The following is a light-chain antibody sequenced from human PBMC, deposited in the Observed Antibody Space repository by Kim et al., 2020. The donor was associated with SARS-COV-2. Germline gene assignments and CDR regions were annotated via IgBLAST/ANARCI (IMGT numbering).Light chain of an antibody. CDR3: KSYDSSKWV. V-gene: IGLV6-57*04. CDR2: EDN. Sequence: NFMLTQPHSVSESPGKTVTISCTRSSGSIASNYVQWYQQRPGSAPTTVIYEDNQRPSGVPDRFSGSIDRSSNSASLTISGLKTEDEADYYCKSYDSSKWVFGGGTQLTVL. CDR1: SGSIASNY. J-gene: IGLJ3*02.